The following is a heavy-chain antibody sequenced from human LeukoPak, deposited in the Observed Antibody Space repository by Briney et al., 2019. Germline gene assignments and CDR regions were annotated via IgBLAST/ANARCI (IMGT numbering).Heavy chain of an antibody. V-gene: IGHV4-39*01. D-gene: IGHD3-22*01. J-gene: IGHJ2*01. Sequence: SETLSLTCTVSGGSISSSSYYWGWIRQPPGKGLEWIGSIYYSGSTYYNPSLKSRVTISVDTSKNQFSLKLSSVTAADTAVYYCARPNYYDSSGYLYWYFDLWGRGTLVTVSS. CDR1: GGSISSSSYY. CDR3: ARPNYYDSSGYLYWYFDL. CDR2: IYYSGST.